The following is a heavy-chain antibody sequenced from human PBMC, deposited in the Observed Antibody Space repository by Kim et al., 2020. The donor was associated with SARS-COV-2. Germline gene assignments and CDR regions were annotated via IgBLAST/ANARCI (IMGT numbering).Heavy chain of an antibody. V-gene: IGHV4-61*02. D-gene: IGHD3-10*01. J-gene: IGHJ6*02. CDR3: ARDYYGSGSYYSPNLYYYYGMDV. CDR1: GGSISSGSYY. CDR2: IYTSGST. Sequence: SETLSLTCTVSGGSISSGSYYWSWIRQPAGKGLEWIGRIYTSGSTNYNPSLKSRVTISVDTSKNQFSLKLSSVTAADTAVYYCARDYYGSGSYYSPNLYYYYGMDVWGQGTTVTVSS.